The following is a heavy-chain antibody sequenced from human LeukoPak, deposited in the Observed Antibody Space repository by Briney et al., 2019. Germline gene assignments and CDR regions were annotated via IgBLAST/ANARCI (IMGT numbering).Heavy chain of an antibody. J-gene: IGHJ4*02. Sequence: PSETLSLTCTISGASISTYYWSWIRQPAGKGLEWIGRIYASGNTYKNPSLESRVTMSVDTSNNQFTLNLTSVTGADTAMYYCVNDGPLGSDFWGQGTQVTVSS. D-gene: IGHD1-1*01. CDR3: VNDGPLGSDF. CDR2: IYASGNT. CDR1: GASISTYY. V-gene: IGHV4-4*07.